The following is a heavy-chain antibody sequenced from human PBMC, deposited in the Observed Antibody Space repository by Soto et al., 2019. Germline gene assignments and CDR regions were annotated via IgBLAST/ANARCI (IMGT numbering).Heavy chain of an antibody. Sequence: AGRCVLKEPGKGLEWVSAISGSGGSTYYADSVKGRFTISRDNSKNTLYLQMNSLRAEDTAVYYCAKGSHMGYYDSSRYYDYWGQGTLVTVSS. CDR3: AKGSHMGYYDSSRYYDY. CDR2: ISGSGGST. J-gene: IGHJ4*02. CDR1: A. V-gene: IGHV3-23*01. D-gene: IGHD3-22*01.